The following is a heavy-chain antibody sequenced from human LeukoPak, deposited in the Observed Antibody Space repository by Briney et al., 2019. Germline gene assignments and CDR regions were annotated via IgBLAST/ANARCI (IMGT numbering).Heavy chain of an antibody. CDR3: ARLSSNYYGSGSYFDY. V-gene: IGHV4-34*01. CDR2: INHSGTT. J-gene: IGHJ4*02. CDR1: GGSFSGYF. Sequence: PSETLSLTCAVYGGSFSGYFWSWIRQPPGKGLEWIGEINHSGTTNYNPSLKSRVTISVDTSKNQFSLKLSPVTAADTAVYYCARLSSNYYGSGSYFDYWGQGTLVTVSS. D-gene: IGHD3-10*01.